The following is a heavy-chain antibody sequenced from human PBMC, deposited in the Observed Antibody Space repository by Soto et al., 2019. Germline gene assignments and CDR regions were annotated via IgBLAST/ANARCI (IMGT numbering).Heavy chain of an antibody. CDR1: GYTFTSYY. D-gene: IGHD3-9*01. CDR2: INPSGGST. J-gene: IGHJ6*02. V-gene: IGHV1-46*01. Sequence: DSVKVSCKASGYTFTSYYMHWVRQAPGQGLEWMGIINPSGGSTSYAQKFQGRVTMTRDTSTSTVYMELSSLRSEDTAVYYCARDNKKFELLLHQHYYGMDVWCQGITVSVS. CDR3: ARDNKKFELLLHQHYYGMDV.